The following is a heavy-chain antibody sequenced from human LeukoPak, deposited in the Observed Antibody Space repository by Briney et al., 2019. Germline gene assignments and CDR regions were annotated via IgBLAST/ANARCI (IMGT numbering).Heavy chain of an antibody. J-gene: IGHJ4*02. V-gene: IGHV4-38-2*02. CDR1: GYSISSGYY. D-gene: IGHD3-10*01. CDR2: IYHSGST. CDR3: AREISRITMVRGGYFDY. Sequence: PSETLSLTCTVSGYSISSGYYWGWIRQPPGKGLEWIGSIYHSGSTYYNPSLKSRVTISVDTSKNQFSLKLSSVTAADTAVYYCAREISRITMVRGGYFDYWGQGTLVTVSS.